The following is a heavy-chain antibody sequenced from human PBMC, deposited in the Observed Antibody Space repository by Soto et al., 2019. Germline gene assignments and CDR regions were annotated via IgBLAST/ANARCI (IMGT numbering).Heavy chain of an antibody. Sequence: SETLSLTCTVSGGPISTSPYYWGWVRQSPGKGLKWSRRYIYDGGSTYYNPSLKSRVTISVDRSKNQFSLKLSSVTAADTAVYYCARGSGYCSGGSCLHDAFDIWGQGTMVTVSS. CDR2: YIYDGGST. CDR1: GGPISTSPYY. D-gene: IGHD2-15*01. CDR3: ARGSGYCSGGSCLHDAFDI. J-gene: IGHJ3*02. V-gene: IGHV4-39*07.